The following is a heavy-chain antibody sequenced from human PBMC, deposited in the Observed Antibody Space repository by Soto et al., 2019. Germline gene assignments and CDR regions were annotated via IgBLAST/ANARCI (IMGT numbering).Heavy chain of an antibody. CDR3: ARIASAGRGWDV. D-gene: IGHD6-13*01. J-gene: IGHJ6*02. V-gene: IGHV3-7*01. Sequence: EVQLVESGGGLVQPGGSLRLSCAASGFTFSSYWMSWVRQAPVKGLEWVGNIKQDGSEKNYVDFMEGRFTISRDNAENSRYLQMNSLRGEDTAVYYWARIASAGRGWDVWGQGTTVVVSS. CDR2: IKQDGSEK. CDR1: GFTFSSYW.